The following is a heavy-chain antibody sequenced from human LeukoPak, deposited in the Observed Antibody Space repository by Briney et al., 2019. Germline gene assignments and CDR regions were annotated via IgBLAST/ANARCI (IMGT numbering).Heavy chain of an antibody. D-gene: IGHD1-26*01. Sequence: GGSLRLSCAASGFIFSSYWMSWVRQAPGKGLEWVANIKQDGSEKYYVDSVKGRFTISRDNAKNSLYLQMNSLRAEDTAVYYCARNSGSYPWGQGTLVTVSS. V-gene: IGHV3-7*01. CDR2: IKQDGSEK. CDR1: GFIFSSYW. J-gene: IGHJ5*02. CDR3: ARNSGSYP.